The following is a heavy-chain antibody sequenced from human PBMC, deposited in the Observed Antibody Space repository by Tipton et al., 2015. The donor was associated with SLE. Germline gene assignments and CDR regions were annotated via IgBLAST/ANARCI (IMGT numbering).Heavy chain of an antibody. D-gene: IGHD5-12*01. CDR1: GFTFSDYY. J-gene: IGHJ3*02. CDR2: ISSSSSYT. V-gene: IGHV3-11*06. CDR3: ASLHSGYAFDI. Sequence: LSLTCAASGFTFSDYYMSWIRQAPGKGLEWVSYISSSSSYTNYADSVKGRFTISRDNAKNSLYLQMNSLRAEDTAVYYCASLHSGYAFDIWGQGTMVTVSS.